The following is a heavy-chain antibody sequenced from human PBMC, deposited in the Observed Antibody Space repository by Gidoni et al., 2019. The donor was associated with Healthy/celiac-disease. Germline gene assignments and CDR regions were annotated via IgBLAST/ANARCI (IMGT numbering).Heavy chain of an antibody. CDR1: GGSISSSSYY. J-gene: IGHJ5*02. V-gene: IGHV4-39*01. D-gene: IGHD3-10*01. CDR2: IYYSGST. Sequence: QLQLQESGPGLVKPSETLSLTCTVSGGSISSSSYYWGWIRQPPGKGLEWIGSIYYSGSTYYNPSLKSRVTISVDTSKNQFSLKLSSVTAADTAVYYCARHLLWFGELFARFDPWGQGTLVTVSS. CDR3: ARHLLWFGELFARFDP.